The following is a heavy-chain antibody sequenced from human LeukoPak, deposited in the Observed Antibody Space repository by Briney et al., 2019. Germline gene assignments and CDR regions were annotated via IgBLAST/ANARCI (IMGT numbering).Heavy chain of an antibody. CDR2: VKHDGDT. Sequence: PSETLSLTCAVYGASFNTYYWTWLRQSPDKGLEGIGEVKHDGDTNVNPSLRSRVVMSVDASKNQFSLKMTSVTAADTAIYFCARGPVALPNDRLSLFFDFWGQGTLVTVSS. J-gene: IGHJ5*01. D-gene: IGHD2-8*01. CDR1: GASFNTYY. CDR3: ARGPVALPNDRLSLFFDF. V-gene: IGHV4-34*01.